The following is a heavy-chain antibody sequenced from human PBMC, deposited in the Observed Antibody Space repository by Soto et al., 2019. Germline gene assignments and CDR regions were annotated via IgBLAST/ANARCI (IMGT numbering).Heavy chain of an antibody. Sequence: VGSLRLSCAASGFTFGSYSMNWVRQAPGKGLEWVSYISSSSSTIYYADSVKGRFTISRDNAKNSLYLQMNSLRDGDKAVDYCASDPSHLGVDMPFDYRGPGTLGSISS. CDR2: ISSSSSTI. D-gene: IGHD3-3*01. CDR1: GFTFGSYS. V-gene: IGHV3-48*02. J-gene: IGHJ4*02. CDR3: ASDPSHLGVDMPFDY.